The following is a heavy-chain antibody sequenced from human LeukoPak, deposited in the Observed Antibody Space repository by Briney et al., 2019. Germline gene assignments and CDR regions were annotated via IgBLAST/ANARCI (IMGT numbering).Heavy chain of an antibody. CDR3: AARRDGFDI. CDR1: GFTFSSHA. J-gene: IGHJ3*02. V-gene: IGHV3-23*01. D-gene: IGHD4-17*01. CDR2: ISDSGGST. Sequence: PGGSLRLSCAASGFTFSSHAMSWVRQAPGKGLEWLSAISDSGGSTYYADSVKGRFTISRDNSKNTLYLQMSSLRVEDTAVYYCAARRDGFDIWGQGTMVTVSS.